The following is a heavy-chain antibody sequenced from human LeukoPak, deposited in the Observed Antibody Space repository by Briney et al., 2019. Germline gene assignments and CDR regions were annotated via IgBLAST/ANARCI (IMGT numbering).Heavy chain of an antibody. V-gene: IGHV1-46*01. D-gene: IGHD2-15*01. CDR2: INPSGGST. CDR1: GYTFTSYY. J-gene: IGHJ4*02. Sequence: ASVKVSCKASGYTFTSYYMHWVRQAPGQGLEWMGIINPSGGSTSYAQKFQGRATMTRDTSTSTVYMELSSLRSEDTAVYYCARSIVVVVAPTAYFDYWGQGTLVTVSS. CDR3: ARSIVVVVAPTAYFDY.